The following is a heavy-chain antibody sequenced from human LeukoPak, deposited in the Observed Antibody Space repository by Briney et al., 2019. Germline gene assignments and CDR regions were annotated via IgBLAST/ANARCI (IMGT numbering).Heavy chain of an antibody. CDR3: ARGYYCTHGVCYGGDFDN. D-gene: IGHD2-8*01. CDR2: MNPNSGNT. V-gene: IGHV1-8*01. CDR1: GYTFTSYD. J-gene: IGHJ4*02. Sequence: ASVKVSCKASGYTFTSYDINWVRQATGQGLEWMGWMNPNSGNTGYAQKFQGRVTITRNTSISTAYMELSSLRSDDTAVYYCARGYYCTHGVCYGGDFDNWGQGTLVTVSS.